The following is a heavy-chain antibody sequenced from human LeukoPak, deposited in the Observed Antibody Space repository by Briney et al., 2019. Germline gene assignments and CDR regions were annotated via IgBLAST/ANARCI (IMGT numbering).Heavy chain of an antibody. D-gene: IGHD4-17*01. CDR1: GGSIRSY. CDR2: IYGSGST. J-gene: IGHJ4*02. Sequence: SETLSLTCTVSGGSIRSYWSWIRQPAGKGLEWIGRIYGSGSTDYNPSLKSRVTISVDTSKNQFSLKLSSATAADTAVYYCARGPAYGDYTHYWGQGTLVTVSS. V-gene: IGHV4-4*07. CDR3: ARGPAYGDYTHY.